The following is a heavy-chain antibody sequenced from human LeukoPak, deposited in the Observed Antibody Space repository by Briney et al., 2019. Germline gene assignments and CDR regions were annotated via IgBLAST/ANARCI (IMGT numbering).Heavy chain of an antibody. CDR2: IYYSGST. Sequence: SETLSLTCTVSGGSISSYYWSWIRQPPGKGLEWIGYIYYSGSTNYNPSLKSRVTISVDTSKNQFSLKLCSVTAADTAVYYCARVRYYDFWSGYYYDAFDIWGQGTMVTVSS. CDR3: ARVRYYDFWSGYYYDAFDI. CDR1: GGSISSYY. J-gene: IGHJ3*02. V-gene: IGHV4-59*08. D-gene: IGHD3-3*01.